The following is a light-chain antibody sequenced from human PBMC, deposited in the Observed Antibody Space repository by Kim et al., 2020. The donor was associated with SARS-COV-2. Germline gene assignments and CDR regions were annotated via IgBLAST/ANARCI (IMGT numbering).Light chain of an antibody. CDR2: DVS. Sequence: GLSFTISCTGTSSDVGGYNYVSWYQQHPGKAPKLMIYDVSNRPSGVSNRFSGSKSGNTASLTISGLQAEDEVDYYCSSYTSSSTLVFGGGTQLTVL. CDR3: SSYTSSSTLV. CDR1: SSDVGGYNY. V-gene: IGLV2-14*03. J-gene: IGLJ2*01.